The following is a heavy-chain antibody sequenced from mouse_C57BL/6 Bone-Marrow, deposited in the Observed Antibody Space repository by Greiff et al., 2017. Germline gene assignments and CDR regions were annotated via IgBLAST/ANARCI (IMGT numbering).Heavy chain of an antibody. CDR2: IHPNSGST. V-gene: IGHV1-64*01. CDR3: ARSGVYYYGSSYYWYFDV. J-gene: IGHJ1*03. CDR1: GYTFTSYW. Sequence: QVQLQQPGAELVKPGASVKLSCKASGYTFTSYWMHWVKQRPGQGLEWIGMIHPNSGSTNYNEKFKSKAPLTVDKSSSTAYMQLSSLTSEDSAVYYCARSGVYYYGSSYYWYFDVWGTGTTVTVSS. D-gene: IGHD1-1*01.